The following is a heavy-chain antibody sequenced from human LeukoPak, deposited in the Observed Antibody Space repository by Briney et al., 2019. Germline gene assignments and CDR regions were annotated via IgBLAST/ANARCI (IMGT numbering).Heavy chain of an antibody. CDR2: ISSNSSYI. CDR3: ARAPYSSGWYVAGSTLDR. Sequence: GGSLRLSCAASGFTFSSYSMNWVRQAPGKGLEWVSSISSNSSYIYYADSVKGRFTISRDNAKNTLYLQMNSLRAEDTAVYYCARAPYSSGWYVAGSTLDRWGQGTLITVSS. D-gene: IGHD6-19*01. CDR1: GFTFSSYS. J-gene: IGHJ5*02. V-gene: IGHV3-21*01.